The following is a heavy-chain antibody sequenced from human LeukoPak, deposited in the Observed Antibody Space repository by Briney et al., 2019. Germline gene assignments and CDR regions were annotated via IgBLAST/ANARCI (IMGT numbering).Heavy chain of an antibody. J-gene: IGHJ4*02. CDR1: GYTFRNYG. V-gene: IGHV1-18*01. Sequence: ASVKVSCEASGYTFRNYGISWVRQAPGQGLEWMGWISAYNGVTNYAQKFQGRVTMTTDTSTSTVYMELRSLSSDDTAVYYCARDMGPAYSSSWYFDYWGQGTLVTVSS. D-gene: IGHD6-13*01. CDR2: ISAYNGVT. CDR3: ARDMGPAYSSSWYFDY.